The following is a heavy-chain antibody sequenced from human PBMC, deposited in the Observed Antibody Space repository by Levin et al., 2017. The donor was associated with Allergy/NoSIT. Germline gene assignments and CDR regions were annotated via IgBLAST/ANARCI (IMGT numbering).Heavy chain of an antibody. J-gene: IGHJ4*02. D-gene: IGHD3-10*01. CDR2: IYYSGST. Sequence: SETLSLTCTVSGGSISSSSYYWGWIRQPPGKGLEWIGSIYYSGSTYYNPSLKSRVTISVDTSKNQFSLKLSSVTAADTAVYYCARLGRITMVQGHASFDYWGQGTLVTVSS. V-gene: IGHV4-39*01. CDR3: ARLGRITMVQGHASFDY. CDR1: GGSISSSSYY.